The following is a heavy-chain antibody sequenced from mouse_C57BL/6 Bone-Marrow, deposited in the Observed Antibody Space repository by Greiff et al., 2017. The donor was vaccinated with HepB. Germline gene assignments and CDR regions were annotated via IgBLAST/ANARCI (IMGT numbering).Heavy chain of an antibody. V-gene: IGHV1-59*01. J-gene: IGHJ3*01. CDR2: IDPSDSYT. Sequence: QVQLQQPGAELVRPGTSVKLSCKASGYTFTSYWMHWVKQRPGQGLEWIGVIDPSDSYTNYNQKFKGKATLTVDTSSSTAYMQLSSLTSEDSAVYYCASYYDYDEGFAYWGQGTLVTVSA. CDR3: ASYYDYDEGFAY. CDR1: GYTFTSYW. D-gene: IGHD2-4*01.